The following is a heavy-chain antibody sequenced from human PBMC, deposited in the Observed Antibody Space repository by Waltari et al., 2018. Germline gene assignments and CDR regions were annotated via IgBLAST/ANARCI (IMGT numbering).Heavy chain of an antibody. CDR1: GFTFSSYA. CDR3: TREPGEMVVVAAANERNL. CDR2: ISGSGGST. D-gene: IGHD2-2*01. Sequence: EGQLLESGGGLVQLGGSLRLSCAASGFTFSSYALSWVRQAPGTGLEWVSPISGSGGSTYYADHGKGRFTFAREHSKNTLELQMSSVRAEDTAVYYCTREPGEMVVVAAANERNLWGQGALVTVSS. J-gene: IGHJ5*02. V-gene: IGHV3-23*01.